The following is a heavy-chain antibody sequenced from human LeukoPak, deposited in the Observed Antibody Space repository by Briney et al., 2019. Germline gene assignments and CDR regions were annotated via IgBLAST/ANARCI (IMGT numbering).Heavy chain of an antibody. CDR1: GGSISSYY. CDR2: IYYSGSS. Sequence: SETLSLTCTVSGGSISSYYWSWIRQPPGKGLEWIGYIYYSGSSNYNPSLKSRVTISVDTSKNQFSLKLSSVTAADTAVYYCAREMVGERGWFDPWGQGTLVTVSS. CDR3: AREMVGERGWFDP. J-gene: IGHJ5*02. V-gene: IGHV4-59*01. D-gene: IGHD2-15*01.